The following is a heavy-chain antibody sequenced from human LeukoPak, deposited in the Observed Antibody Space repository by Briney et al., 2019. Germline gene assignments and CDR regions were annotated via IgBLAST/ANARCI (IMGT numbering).Heavy chain of an antibody. Sequence: HPGGSLRLSCVASGFTFSTHWVSWVRQAPGKGPEWVSGITWNSRKIDYADSVKGRFTISRDNAKKSVYLQMNSLRPGDTAFYYCAKTNDGSGFLNDAYDIWGQGTKVTVSS. V-gene: IGHV3-9*01. CDR1: GFTFSTHW. CDR3: AKTNDGSGFLNDAYDI. D-gene: IGHD3-22*01. J-gene: IGHJ3*02. CDR2: ITWNSRKI.